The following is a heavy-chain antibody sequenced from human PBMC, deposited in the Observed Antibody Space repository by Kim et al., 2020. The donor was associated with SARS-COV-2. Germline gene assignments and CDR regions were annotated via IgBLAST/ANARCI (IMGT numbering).Heavy chain of an antibody. CDR1: GFTFSSYA. Sequence: GGSLRLSCAASGFTFSSYAMSWVRQAPGKGLEWVSAISGSGARTYYADSVKGRFTISRDNSKNTVYLQMNSLRAEDTAVYYCAKDAVNDDSGQFDYWGQGTLVTVSS. J-gene: IGHJ4*02. CDR2: ISGSGART. CDR3: AKDAVNDDSGQFDY. V-gene: IGHV3-23*01. D-gene: IGHD2-15*01.